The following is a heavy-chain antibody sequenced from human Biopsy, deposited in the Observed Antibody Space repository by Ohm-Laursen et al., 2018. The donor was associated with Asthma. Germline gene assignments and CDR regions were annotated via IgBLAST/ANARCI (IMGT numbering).Heavy chain of an antibody. CDR1: GDSFSSYA. V-gene: IGHV1-2*04. D-gene: IGHD6-13*01. CDR2: INPNSGGT. J-gene: IGHJ6*02. CDR3: ARDAAAAGESYYYYYGMDV. Sequence: SSVKVSCNASGDSFSSYAISWVRQAPGQGLEWMGWINPNSGGTNYAQKFQGWVTMTRDTSISTAYMELSRLRSDDTAVYYCARDAAAAGESYYYYYGMDVWGQGTTVTVSS.